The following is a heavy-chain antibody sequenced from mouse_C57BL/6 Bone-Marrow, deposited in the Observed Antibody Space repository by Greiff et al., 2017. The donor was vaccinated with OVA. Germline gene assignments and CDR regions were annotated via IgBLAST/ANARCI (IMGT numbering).Heavy chain of an antibody. Sequence: QVQLKQSGAELVKPGASVKISCKASGYAFSSYWMNWVKQRPGKGLEWIGQIYPGDGDTNYNGKFKGKATLTADKSSSTAYMQLSSLTSEDSAVYFCARPLWYPYYFDYWGQGTTLTVSS. D-gene: IGHD2-1*01. CDR3: ARPLWYPYYFDY. V-gene: IGHV1-80*01. CDR2: IYPGDGDT. CDR1: GYAFSSYW. J-gene: IGHJ2*01.